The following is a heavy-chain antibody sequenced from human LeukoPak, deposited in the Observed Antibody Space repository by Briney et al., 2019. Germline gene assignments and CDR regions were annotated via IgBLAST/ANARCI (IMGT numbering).Heavy chain of an antibody. Sequence: GSLRLSCAASGFTFSSSSMNWVRQPPGKGLEWVGSIYYSGTTYYNPSLKSRVTISVDTSKNQFSLKLTSVTAADTAVYYCARGGTIWTYYWGQGTLVTVSS. CDR2: IYYSGTT. CDR1: GFTFSSSS. J-gene: IGHJ4*02. D-gene: IGHD1/OR15-1a*01. CDR3: ARGGTIWTYY. V-gene: IGHV4-39*07.